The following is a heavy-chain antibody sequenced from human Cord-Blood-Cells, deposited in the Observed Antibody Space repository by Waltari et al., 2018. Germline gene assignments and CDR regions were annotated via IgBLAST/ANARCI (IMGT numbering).Heavy chain of an antibody. CDR2: INHSGST. D-gene: IGHD3-22*01. CDR3: ASITHYYDSSGYYEYFQH. V-gene: IGHV4-34*01. J-gene: IGHJ1*01. Sequence: QVQLQQWGAGLLKPSETLSLTCAVYGGSFSGYYWSWIRQPPGKGLEWIGEINHSGSTNYNPSLKMRVTISVDTSKNQFSLKLSSVTAADTAVYYCASITHYYDSSGYYEYFQHWGQGTLVTVSS. CDR1: GGSFSGYY.